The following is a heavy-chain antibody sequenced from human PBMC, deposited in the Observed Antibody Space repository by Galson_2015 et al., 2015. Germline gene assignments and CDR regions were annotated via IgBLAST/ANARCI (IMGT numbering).Heavy chain of an antibody. D-gene: IGHD2-2*01. Sequence: QSGAEVKKPGESLRISCEASGYTFPRHWIGWVRQMPGKGLEWMGIIYPGDSDTKYGPSFQGRVTMSVDKSISTAYLQWSSLKASEPAIYYCTSPHTSPREPYYYYGMDVWGLGTTVTVSS. CDR3: TSPHTSPREPYYYYGMDV. CDR2: IYPGDSDT. CDR1: GYTFPRHW. V-gene: IGHV5-51*01. J-gene: IGHJ6*02.